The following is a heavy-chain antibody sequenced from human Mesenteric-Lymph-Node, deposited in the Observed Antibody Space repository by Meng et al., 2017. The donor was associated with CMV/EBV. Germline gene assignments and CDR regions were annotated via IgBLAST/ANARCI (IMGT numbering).Heavy chain of an antibody. CDR2: MNPNSGNT. D-gene: IGHD6-19*01. V-gene: IGHV1-8*02. CDR3: ARGPSYSSGFPDC. J-gene: IGHJ4*02. CDR1: GYTFTSFD. Sequence: QEQLVQSGAEAKKPGASVKVSCKASGYTFTSFDINWVRQATGQGPGWMGWMNPNSGNTGYAQKFQGRVTLTRDTSISTAYMELSSLRSEDTAVYYCARGPSYSSGFPDCWGQGTLVTVSS.